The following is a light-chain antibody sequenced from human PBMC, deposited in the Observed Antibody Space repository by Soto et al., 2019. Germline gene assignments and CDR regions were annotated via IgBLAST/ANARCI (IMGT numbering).Light chain of an antibody. CDR1: QSIRSY. J-gene: IGKJ1*01. CDR2: AAS. Sequence: DIQMTQYPYSLSASVGDRVTITCRASQSIRSYLHWYQQKPGKAPKLLIYAASSLQSGVPSRFSGSGSGTDFTLTISILQPGEFGTYYCQQSYSTPRTFGQGNKVDIK. V-gene: IGKV1-39*01. CDR3: QQSYSTPRT.